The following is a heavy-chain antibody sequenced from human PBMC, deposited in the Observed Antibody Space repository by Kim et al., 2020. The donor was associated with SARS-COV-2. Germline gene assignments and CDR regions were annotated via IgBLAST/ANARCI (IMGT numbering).Heavy chain of an antibody. V-gene: IGHV3-21*05. Sequence: GGSLRLSCAASVLTFRTSAMNWVRQAPGKGLEWVSYISSSSGLIDYTDSVKGRFTVSRDNAKNSLYLQMNSLRVEDTAVYYCARDLSLAAVLVYHFDYWGQGTLVTVSS. CDR1: VLTFRTSA. CDR2: ISSSSGLI. D-gene: IGHD3-9*01. CDR3: ARDLSLAAVLVYHFDY. J-gene: IGHJ4*02.